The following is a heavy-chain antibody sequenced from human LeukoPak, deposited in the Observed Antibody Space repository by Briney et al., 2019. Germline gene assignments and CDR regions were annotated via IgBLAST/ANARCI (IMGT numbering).Heavy chain of an antibody. CDR1: GGSISSYY. Sequence: SETLSLTCTVSGGSISSYYWSWIRQPPGKGLEWIGYIYYSGSTYYGPSLKSRLTISLDTSRNQFSLKLNSVTAADTAVYYCAKANGYGLIDIWGQGTMVTVSS. J-gene: IGHJ3*02. CDR2: IYYSGST. D-gene: IGHD3-10*01. V-gene: IGHV4-59*12. CDR3: AKANGYGLIDI.